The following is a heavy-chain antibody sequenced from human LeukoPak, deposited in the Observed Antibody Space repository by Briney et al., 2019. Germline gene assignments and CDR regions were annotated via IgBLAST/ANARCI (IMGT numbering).Heavy chain of an antibody. D-gene: IGHD5-12*01. CDR2: INPSGGST. Sequence: ASVKVSCKASGYTFTSYYMHWVRQAPGQGLEWMGIINPSGGSTSYAQKFQGRVTITADKSTSTAYMELSSLRSEDTAVYYCARDSGYPKWDDYWGQGTLVTVSS. CDR1: GYTFTSYY. J-gene: IGHJ4*02. CDR3: ARDSGYPKWDDY. V-gene: IGHV1-46*01.